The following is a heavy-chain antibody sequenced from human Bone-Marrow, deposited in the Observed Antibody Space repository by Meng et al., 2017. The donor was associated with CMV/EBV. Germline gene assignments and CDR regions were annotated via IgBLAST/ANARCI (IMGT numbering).Heavy chain of an antibody. D-gene: IGHD1-26*01. Sequence: SCAASGFNFSSYAMHWVRQAPGKGLEWVAVISYDGSNKYYADSVKGRFTISRDNSKNTLYLQMNSLRAEDTAVYYCAKTPRGELLLDYWGQGTLVTVSS. CDR1: GFNFSSYA. V-gene: IGHV3-30*04. J-gene: IGHJ4*02. CDR3: AKTPRGELLLDY. CDR2: ISYDGSNK.